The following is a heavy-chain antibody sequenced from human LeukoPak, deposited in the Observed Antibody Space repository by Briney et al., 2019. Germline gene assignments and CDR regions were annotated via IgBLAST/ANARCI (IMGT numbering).Heavy chain of an antibody. J-gene: IGHJ4*02. CDR1: GFTFSNYA. CDR2: ITSSGNTP. CDR3: AKDRPNYYGSGAYYKNNGDY. D-gene: IGHD3-10*01. Sequence: GGSLRLSCAASGFTFSNYAMSWVRQAPGKGLEWVSSITSSGNTPYYADSGKGRFTISRDNSKNTLYLQMNSLRVEDTAIYYCAKDRPNYYGSGAYYKNNGDYWGQGTLVTVSA. V-gene: IGHV3-23*01.